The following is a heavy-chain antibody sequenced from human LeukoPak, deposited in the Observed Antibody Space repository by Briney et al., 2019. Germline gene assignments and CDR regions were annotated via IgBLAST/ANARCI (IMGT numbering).Heavy chain of an antibody. J-gene: IGHJ4*02. D-gene: IGHD1-1*01. CDR3: ARVLEGTLDY. CDR2: IYYSGST. CDR1: GGSISSYY. V-gene: IGHV4-59*01. Sequence: SETLSLTCTVSGGSISSYYWSWIRQPPGKGLEWIGYIYYSGSTNYSPSLKSRVTISVDTSKNQFSLKLSSVTAADTAVYYCARVLEGTLDYWGQGTLVTVSS.